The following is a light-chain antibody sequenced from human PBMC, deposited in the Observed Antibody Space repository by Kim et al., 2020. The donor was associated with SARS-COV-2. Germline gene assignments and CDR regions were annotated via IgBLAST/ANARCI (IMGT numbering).Light chain of an antibody. J-gene: IGLJ3*02. V-gene: IGLV6-57*01. Sequence: GESVTISCTRSRGSIASDNLQWYQQRPGSSPTTVIYEDNEKPSGVADRCSGSIDSSTTSASPTTSGREGEDEADYYCQSYDSDIGVFGGGTQLTVL. CDR2: EDN. CDR1: RGSIASDN. CDR3: QSYDSDIGV.